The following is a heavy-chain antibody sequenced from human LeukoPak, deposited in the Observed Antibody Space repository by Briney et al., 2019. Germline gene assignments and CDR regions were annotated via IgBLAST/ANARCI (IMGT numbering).Heavy chain of an antibody. J-gene: IGHJ3*02. D-gene: IGHD5-12*01. V-gene: IGHV1-69*06. CDR3: ANFFGSDYDDAFDI. Sequence: SVKVSCKASGGTFSSYAISWVRQAPGQGLEWMGGIIPIFGTANYAQKFQGRVTITADKSTSTAYMELSSLRSEDTAVYYCANFFGSDYDDAFDIWGQGTMVTVSS. CDR1: GGTFSSYA. CDR2: IIPIFGTA.